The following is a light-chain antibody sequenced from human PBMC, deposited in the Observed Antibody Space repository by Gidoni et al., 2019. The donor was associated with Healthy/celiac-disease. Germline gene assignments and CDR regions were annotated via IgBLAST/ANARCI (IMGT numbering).Light chain of an antibody. V-gene: IGLV1-47*01. CDR1: SPNIGSNY. J-gene: IGLJ2*01. Sequence: QSVLTQPPSASGTPGQRVTISCSGSSPNIGSNYVYLYQQLPGTAAKLLISRNNQRPAGVHDRFSGSKSGTSASLAISGLRSEDEADYYCAAWDDSLSADVVFGGGTKLTVL. CDR3: AAWDDSLSADVV. CDR2: RNN.